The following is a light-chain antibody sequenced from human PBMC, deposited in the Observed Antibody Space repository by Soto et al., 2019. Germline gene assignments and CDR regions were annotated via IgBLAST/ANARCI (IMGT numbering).Light chain of an antibody. J-gene: IGKJ1*01. Sequence: DIVMTQSPPSLPVTPGEPASISCRSTQSLLHNNRYNYLDWYLQKPGQSPHLLIYLGSNRSSGVPDRFSGSGSGTNFTLKISRVEAEDVGAYYCMQALQTFGQGTKVELK. CDR3: MQALQT. CDR2: LGS. CDR1: QSLLHNNRYNY. V-gene: IGKV2-28*01.